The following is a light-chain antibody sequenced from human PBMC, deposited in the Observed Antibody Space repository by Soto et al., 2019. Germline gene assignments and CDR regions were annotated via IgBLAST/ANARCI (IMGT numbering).Light chain of an antibody. Sequence: SYELPQPPSVSVSPGQTASITCSGDKLDNKYVAWYRQKPGQSPLLIIFQDDRRPSGIPERFSGSNPGNTATLTISGTQVMDEADYFCQAGDTSAVIFGGGTKVTVL. CDR1: KLDNKY. CDR2: QDD. V-gene: IGLV3-1*01. CDR3: QAGDTSAVI. J-gene: IGLJ2*01.